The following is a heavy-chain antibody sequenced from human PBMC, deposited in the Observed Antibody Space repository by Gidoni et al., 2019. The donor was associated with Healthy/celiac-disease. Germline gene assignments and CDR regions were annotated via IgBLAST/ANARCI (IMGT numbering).Heavy chain of an antibody. CDR1: GFTFSSHG. V-gene: IGHV3-33*01. Sequence: QVQLVESGGGVVQPGMSLRLSCAASGFTFSSHGMHWVRQAPGKGLEWVVVIGYDGSNKYDADSVKSRFTISRDNSKNALYLQMNSLRAEDTAVYYCARDGSYYDFWSGYHALDYWGQGTLVTVSS. CDR2: IGYDGSNK. J-gene: IGHJ4*02. CDR3: ARDGSYYDFWSGYHALDY. D-gene: IGHD3-3*01.